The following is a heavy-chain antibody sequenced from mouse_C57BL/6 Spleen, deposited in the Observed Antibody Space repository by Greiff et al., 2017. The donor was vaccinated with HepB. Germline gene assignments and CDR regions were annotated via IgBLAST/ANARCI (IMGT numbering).Heavy chain of an antibody. CDR2: ISSGSSTI. D-gene: IGHD1-1*01. Sequence: EVKLMESGGGLVKPGGSLKLSCAASGFTFSDYGMHWVRQAPEKGLEWVAYISSGSSTIYYADTVKGRFTISRDNAKNTLFLQMTSLRSEDTAMYYCASLISSLDYYAMDYWGQGTSVTVSS. V-gene: IGHV5-17*01. J-gene: IGHJ4*01. CDR1: GFTFSDYG. CDR3: ASLISSLDYYAMDY.